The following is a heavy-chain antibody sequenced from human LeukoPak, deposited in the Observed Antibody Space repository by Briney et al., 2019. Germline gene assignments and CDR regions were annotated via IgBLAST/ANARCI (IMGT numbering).Heavy chain of an antibody. D-gene: IGHD3-10*01. CDR1: SGSISTSNYY. Sequence: SETLSLTCTVSSGSISTSNYYWGWVRQPPGKALEWIGNIFYSGSTYYSPSLKSRVTISLDTSRNQFSLKLSSVTAADTAVYYCARDSGAYYYGSGTPRWFDPWGQGTLVTVSS. CDR3: ARDSGAYYYGSGTPRWFDP. V-gene: IGHV4-39*07. J-gene: IGHJ5*02. CDR2: IFYSGST.